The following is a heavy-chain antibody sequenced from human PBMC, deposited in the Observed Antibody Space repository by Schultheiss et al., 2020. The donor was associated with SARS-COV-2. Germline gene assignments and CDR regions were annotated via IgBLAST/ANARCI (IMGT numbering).Heavy chain of an antibody. V-gene: IGHV4-61*01. CDR2: INHSGST. D-gene: IGHD5-18*01. CDR1: GGSVSSGSYY. J-gene: IGHJ4*02. Sequence: SQTLSLTCTVSGGSVSSGSYYWSWIRQPPGKGLEWIGEINHSGSTNYNPSLKSRVTISVDTSKNQFSLKLSSVTAADTAVYYCARAPNTPRSWVWLRHKATNAFDYWGQGTLVTVSS. CDR3: ARAPNTPRSWVWLRHKATNAFDY.